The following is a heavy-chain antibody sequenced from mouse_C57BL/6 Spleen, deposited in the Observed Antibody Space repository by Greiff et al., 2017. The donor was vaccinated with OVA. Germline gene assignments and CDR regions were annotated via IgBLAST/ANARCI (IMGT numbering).Heavy chain of an antibody. J-gene: IGHJ2*01. Sequence: EVKVEESGGGLVQPGGSMKLSCVASGFTFSNYWMNWVRQSPEKGLEWVAQIRLKSDNYATHYAESVKGRFTISRDDSKSSVYLQMNNLRAEDTGMYYCTGAFEYYGSSPFDYWGQGTTLTVSS. CDR2: IRLKSDNYAT. CDR1: GFTFSNYW. V-gene: IGHV6-3*01. D-gene: IGHD1-1*01. CDR3: TGAFEYYGSSPFDY.